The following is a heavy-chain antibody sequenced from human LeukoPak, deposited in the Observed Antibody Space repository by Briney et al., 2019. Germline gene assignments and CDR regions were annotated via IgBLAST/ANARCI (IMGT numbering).Heavy chain of an antibody. D-gene: IGHD2-2*01. CDR3: ARDTQEYQLPRGYNWFAP. J-gene: IGHJ5*02. Sequence: SETLSLTCTVSGGSISSGGYYWSWIRQHPGKGLEWIGYIYYSGSTYYNPSLKSRDTISVDTSKNQFSLKLSSVTAADTAVYYWARDTQEYQLPRGYNWFAPWGQGTLVTVSS. CDR1: GGSISSGGYY. V-gene: IGHV4-31*03. CDR2: IYYSGST.